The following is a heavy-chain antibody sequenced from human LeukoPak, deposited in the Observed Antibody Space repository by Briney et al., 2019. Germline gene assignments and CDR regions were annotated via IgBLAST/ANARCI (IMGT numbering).Heavy chain of an antibody. Sequence: GGSLRLSCAASGFTFSSYWMHWVRQAPGKGLVWVSRINSDGSSTSYADSVKGRFTISRDNAKNTPYLQMNSLRAEDTAVYYCARVSDYYGSGSYLRYYYGMDVWGQGTTVTVSS. CDR2: INSDGSST. D-gene: IGHD3-10*01. J-gene: IGHJ6*02. V-gene: IGHV3-74*01. CDR3: ARVSDYYGSGSYLRYYYGMDV. CDR1: GFTFSSYW.